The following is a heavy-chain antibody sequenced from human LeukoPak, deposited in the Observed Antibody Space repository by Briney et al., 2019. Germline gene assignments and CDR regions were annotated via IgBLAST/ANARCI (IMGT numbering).Heavy chain of an antibody. D-gene: IGHD3-10*01. CDR2: INPNSGGT. CDR1: GYTFTGYY. Sequence: GASVKVSCKASGYTFTGYYMHWVRQAPGQGLEWMGWINPNSGGTNYAQKFNGRVTMTRDTSISTAYMELSRLRSDDTAVYYCARYLYYYGSGSYSWFDPWGQGTLVTVSS. J-gene: IGHJ5*02. V-gene: IGHV1-2*02. CDR3: ARYLYYYGSGSYSWFDP.